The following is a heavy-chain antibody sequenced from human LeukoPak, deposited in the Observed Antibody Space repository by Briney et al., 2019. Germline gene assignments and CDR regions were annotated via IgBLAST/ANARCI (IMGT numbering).Heavy chain of an antibody. CDR2: IYYSGST. J-gene: IGHJ1*01. CDR3: ARLSSYSSGLIQH. V-gene: IGHV4-39*01. D-gene: IGHD6-19*01. Sequence: PSETLSLTCTVSGGSISSSSYYWGWIRQPPGKGLEWTGSIYYSGSTCYNPSLKSRVTISVDTSKNQFSLKLSSVTAADTAVYYCARLSSYSSGLIQHWGQGTLVTVSS. CDR1: GGSISSSSYY.